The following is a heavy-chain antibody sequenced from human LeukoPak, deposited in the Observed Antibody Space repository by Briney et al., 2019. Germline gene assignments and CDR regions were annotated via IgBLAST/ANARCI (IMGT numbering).Heavy chain of an antibody. D-gene: IGHD2/OR15-2a*01. CDR3: ASKKALSHGPPSGPLDAFDI. V-gene: IGHV4-31*03. CDR1: GGSISSGGYY. CDR2: IYYSGST. J-gene: IGHJ3*02. Sequence: PSETLSLTCTVSGGSISSGGYYWNWIRQHPGKGLEWIGFIYYSGSTYYNPSLKSRVTISVDTSKNQFSLKLSSVTAADTAVYYCASKKALSHGPPSGPLDAFDIWGQGTMVTVSS.